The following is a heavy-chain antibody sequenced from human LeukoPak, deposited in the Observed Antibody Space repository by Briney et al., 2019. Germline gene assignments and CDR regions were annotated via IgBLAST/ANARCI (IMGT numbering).Heavy chain of an antibody. CDR2: ISGSTSTM. CDR1: GFTFITYN. Sequence: PGGSLRLSCAASGFTFITYNMNWVRQPPGKGLEWVSYISGSTSTMYYADSVRGRFTISRDNAKKSLYLQMNSLRAEDTAVYYCARVVSGATGGIYYYYMDVWGKGTTVTVSS. V-gene: IGHV3-48*01. CDR3: ARVVSGATGGIYYYYMDV. J-gene: IGHJ6*03. D-gene: IGHD1-26*01.